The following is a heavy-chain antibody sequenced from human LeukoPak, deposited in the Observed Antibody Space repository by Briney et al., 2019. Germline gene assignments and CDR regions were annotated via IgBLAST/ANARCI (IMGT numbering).Heavy chain of an antibody. D-gene: IGHD6-13*01. CDR2: IYYSGST. CDR1: GGSISSHC. V-gene: IGHV4-59*11. Sequence: SETLSLTCTVSGGSISSHCWSWIRQPPGKGLEWIGYIYYSGSTNYNPSLKSRVTISVDTSKNQFSLKLSSVTAADTAVYYCAREVLGQQLVFDYWGQGTLVTVSS. J-gene: IGHJ4*02. CDR3: AREVLGQQLVFDY.